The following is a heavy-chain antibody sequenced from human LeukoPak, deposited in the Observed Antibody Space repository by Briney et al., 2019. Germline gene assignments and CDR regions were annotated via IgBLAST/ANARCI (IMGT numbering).Heavy chain of an antibody. J-gene: IGHJ4*02. V-gene: IGHV3-21*01. D-gene: IGHD2-2*01. CDR1: GFTFSSYG. Sequence: GGSLRLSCAASGFTFSSYGMHWVRQAPGKGLEWVSSISSSSSYIYYADSVKGRFTISRDNAKNSLYLQMNSLRAEDTAVYYCARGAVVPAATQFDYWGQGTLVTVSS. CDR2: ISSSSSYI. CDR3: ARGAVVPAATQFDY.